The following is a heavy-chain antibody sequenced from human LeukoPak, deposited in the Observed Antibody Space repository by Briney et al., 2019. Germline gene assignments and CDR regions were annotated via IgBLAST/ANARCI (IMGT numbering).Heavy chain of an antibody. J-gene: IGHJ6*02. CDR3: ARGGYSYGYTAYYYYGMDV. Sequence: ASVNVSCKASGYTFTSYYMHWVRQAPGQGLEWMGIINPSGGSTSYAQKFQGRVTMTRDTSTSTVYMELSSLRSEDTAVYYCARGGYSYGYTAYYYYGMDVWGQGTTVTVSS. CDR1: GYTFTSYY. V-gene: IGHV1-46*01. CDR2: INPSGGST. D-gene: IGHD5-18*01.